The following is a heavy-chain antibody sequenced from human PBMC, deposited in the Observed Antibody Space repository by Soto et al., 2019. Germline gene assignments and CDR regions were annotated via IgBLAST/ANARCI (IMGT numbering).Heavy chain of an antibody. CDR2: ITSSNTYI. Sequence: GSLRISCVASGFTFRAYSMSWVRQAPGQGLEGVASITSSNTYIYYTRSVEGRFTISRDEAKNSLHLQMNTLGAEDTAVYYCVRDLFAGYGHARQPHYWGAGTLVTV. J-gene: IGHJ4*02. V-gene: IGHV3-21*06. CDR3: VRDLFAGYGHARQPHY. CDR1: GFTFRAYS. D-gene: IGHD2-15*01.